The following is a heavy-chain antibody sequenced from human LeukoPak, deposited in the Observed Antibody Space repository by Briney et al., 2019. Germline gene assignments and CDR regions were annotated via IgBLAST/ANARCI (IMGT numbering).Heavy chain of an antibody. CDR3: ARDFQGGSGWFAP. CDR1: GYTFTAYY. D-gene: IGHD3-16*01. CDR2: INPDSGGT. Sequence: ASVKVSCKASGYTFTAYYIHWVRQAPGQGLEWMGWINPDSGGTNYAQNFQGRVTMTRDTSISTAYMGLSRLTSDDTAIYSCARDFQGGSGWFAPWGQGSLVTVSS. J-gene: IGHJ5*02. V-gene: IGHV1-2*02.